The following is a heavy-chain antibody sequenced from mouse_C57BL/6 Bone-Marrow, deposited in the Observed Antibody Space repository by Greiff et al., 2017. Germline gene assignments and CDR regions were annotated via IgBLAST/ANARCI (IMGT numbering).Heavy chain of an antibody. CDR3: ARSLYYYGSGWYFDV. Sequence: VQLQQPGAELVMPGASVKLSCKASGYTFTSYWMHWVKQRPGQGLEWIGEIDPSDSYTNYNQKFKGKSTLTVDKSSSTAYMQLSSLTSEDSAVYYCARSLYYYGSGWYFDVWGTGTTVTVSS. V-gene: IGHV1-69*01. CDR1: GYTFTSYW. CDR2: IDPSDSYT. D-gene: IGHD1-1*01. J-gene: IGHJ1*03.